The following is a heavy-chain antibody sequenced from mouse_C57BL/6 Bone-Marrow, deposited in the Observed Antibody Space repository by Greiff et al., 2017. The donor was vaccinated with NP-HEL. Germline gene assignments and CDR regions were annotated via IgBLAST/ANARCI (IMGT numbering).Heavy chain of an antibody. V-gene: IGHV5S21*01. CDR1: GFTFSSYA. Sequence: EVKLMESGEGLVKPGGSLKLSCAASGFTFSSYAMSWVRQTPEKRLEWVAYISSGGDYSYYADTVKGRFTITRDNATNTLYLQMSSLKSEDTAMYYCARRDYYGSSADVWGTGTTLTVSS. J-gene: IGHJ1*03. CDR3: ARRDYYGSSADV. CDR2: ISSGGDYS. D-gene: IGHD1-1*01.